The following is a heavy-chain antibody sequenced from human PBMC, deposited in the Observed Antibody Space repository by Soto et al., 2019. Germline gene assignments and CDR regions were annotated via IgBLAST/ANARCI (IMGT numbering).Heavy chain of an antibody. Sequence: KPSETLSLTCTVSGGSISSYYWSWIRQPPGKGLEWIGYIYYSGSTNYNPSLKSRVTISVDTSKNQFSLKLSSVTAADTAVYYCARQIKSKLEPRYYGMDVWGQGTTVTVSS. J-gene: IGHJ6*02. CDR2: IYYSGST. D-gene: IGHD1-1*01. CDR3: ARQIKSKLEPRYYGMDV. CDR1: GGSISSYY. V-gene: IGHV4-59*01.